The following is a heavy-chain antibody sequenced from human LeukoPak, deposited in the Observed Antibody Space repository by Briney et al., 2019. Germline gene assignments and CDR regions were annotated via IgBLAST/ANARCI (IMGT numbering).Heavy chain of an antibody. CDR1: GGSISSSNW. CDR2: IYHSGST. J-gene: IGHJ6*03. Sequence: SGTLSLTCAVSGGSISSSNWWSWVRQPPGKGLEWIGEIYHSGSTNYNPSLKSRVTISVDKSKNQFSLKLSSVTAADTAVYYCVRSGGYYYYYMDVWGKGTTVTVSS. V-gene: IGHV4-4*02. CDR3: VRSGGYYYYYMDV.